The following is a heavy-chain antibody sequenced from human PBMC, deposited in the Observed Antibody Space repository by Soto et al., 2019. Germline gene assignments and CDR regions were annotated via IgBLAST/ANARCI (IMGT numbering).Heavy chain of an antibody. V-gene: IGHV3-30-3*01. CDR1: GFTFSSYA. Sequence: QVQLVESGGGVVQPGRSLRLSCAASGFTFSSYAMHWVRQAPGKGLEWVAVISYDGSNKYYADSVKGRFTISRDNSKNTLYLRMNSLRAEDTAVYYCARQTFVSSGYFTWGYFDYWGQGTLVTVSS. CDR3: ARQTFVSSGYFTWGYFDY. D-gene: IGHD3-22*01. CDR2: ISYDGSNK. J-gene: IGHJ4*02.